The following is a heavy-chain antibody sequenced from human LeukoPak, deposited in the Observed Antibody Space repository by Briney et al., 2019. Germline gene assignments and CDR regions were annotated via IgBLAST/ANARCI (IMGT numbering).Heavy chain of an antibody. J-gene: IGHJ4*02. V-gene: IGHV3-23*01. CDR2: ISGSGGST. Sequence: PGGSLRLSCAASGFTFSSYAMSWVRQAPGKGLEWVSGISGSGGSTYYADSVKGRFTISRDNSKNTLYLQMNSLRAEDTAVYYCAILSGYVLDYWGQGTLVTVSS. CDR3: AILSGYVLDY. CDR1: GFTFSSYA. D-gene: IGHD5-12*01.